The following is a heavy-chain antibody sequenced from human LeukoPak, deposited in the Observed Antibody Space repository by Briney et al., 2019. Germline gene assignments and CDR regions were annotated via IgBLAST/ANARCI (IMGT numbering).Heavy chain of an antibody. CDR1: GGSISSGGFS. J-gene: IGHJ5*02. CDR3: ARALTMVRGVIRFDP. Sequence: SETLSLTCGVSGGSISSGGFSWSWIRQPPGKGLEWIGYIYHSGSTYYKPSLKSRVTISIDRSKNYSSLNLSSVTAADTAVYYCARALTMVRGVIRFDPWGQGTLVTVSP. V-gene: IGHV4-30-2*01. CDR2: IYHSGST. D-gene: IGHD3-10*01.